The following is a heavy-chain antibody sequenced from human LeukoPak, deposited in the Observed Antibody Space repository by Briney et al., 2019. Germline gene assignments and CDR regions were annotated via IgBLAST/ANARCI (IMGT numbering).Heavy chain of an antibody. D-gene: IGHD6-13*01. Sequence: GGSLRLSCAASGFTFSSYSMNWVRQAPGKGLEWVSSISSISNYIYYADSVKGRFTISRDNAKNSLYLQMNSLRVEDTAVYYCARDRSAAAGNYDAVDIWGQGTMVTVSS. CDR2: ISSISNYI. J-gene: IGHJ3*02. CDR3: ARDRSAAAGNYDAVDI. V-gene: IGHV3-21*01. CDR1: GFTFSSYS.